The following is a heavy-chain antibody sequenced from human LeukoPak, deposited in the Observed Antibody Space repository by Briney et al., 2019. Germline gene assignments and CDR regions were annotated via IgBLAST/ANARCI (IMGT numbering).Heavy chain of an antibody. CDR3: ARAYYYDSSGYLPPSAFDI. CDR2: TIPILGIA. CDR1: GGTFSSYA. J-gene: IGHJ3*02. V-gene: IGHV1-69*04. Sequence: SVKVSCKASGGTFSSYAISWVRQAPGQGLEWMGRTIPILGIANYAQKFQGRVTITADKSTSTAYMELSSLRSEDTAEYYCARAYYYDSSGYLPPSAFDIWGQGTMVTVSS. D-gene: IGHD3-22*01.